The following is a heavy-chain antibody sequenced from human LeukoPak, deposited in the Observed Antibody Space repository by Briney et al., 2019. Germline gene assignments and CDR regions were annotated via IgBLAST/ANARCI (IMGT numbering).Heavy chain of an antibody. D-gene: IGHD1-14*01. CDR2: IIPIFGTA. V-gene: IGHV1-69*13. CDR3: ARVEVGYNPFYFDY. J-gene: IGHJ4*02. Sequence: SVKVSCKASGGTFSSYAISWVRQAPGQGLEWMGGIIPIFGTANYAQKFQGRVTITADESTSTAYMELSSLRSEDTAVYYCARVEVGYNPFYFDYWGQGTLVTVSS. CDR1: GGTFSSYA.